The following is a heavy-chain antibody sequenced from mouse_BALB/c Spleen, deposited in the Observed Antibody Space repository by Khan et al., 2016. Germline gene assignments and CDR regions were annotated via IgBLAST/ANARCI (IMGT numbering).Heavy chain of an antibody. D-gene: IGHD1-1*01. V-gene: IGHV5-6-5*01. Sequence: EVQLVESGGGLVKPGGSLKLSCAASGFTFSSYAMSWVRQTPEKRLEWVASISSGGNTFYPDSLKGRFTISRDNARNILYLQMSSLRSEDTAMYYCTRGVTTVVDYSDYWGQGTTLTVSS. J-gene: IGHJ2*01. CDR1: GFTFSSYA. CDR2: ISSGGNT. CDR3: TRGVTTVVDYSDY.